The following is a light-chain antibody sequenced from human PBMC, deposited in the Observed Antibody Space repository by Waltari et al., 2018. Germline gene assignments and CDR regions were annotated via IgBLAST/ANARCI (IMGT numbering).Light chain of an antibody. CDR3: QQYGRT. Sequence: ISSPQSPDTLSLSPVEIAAISCRTSQSVSSSYLAWYQHKPSQAPRLLIHGTSSRATGVPDRFSGSGSGTDFTLTISGLEPEDFAVYYCQQYGRTFGQGTKVEVK. CDR2: GTS. CDR1: QSVSSSY. J-gene: IGKJ1*01. V-gene: IGKV3-20*01.